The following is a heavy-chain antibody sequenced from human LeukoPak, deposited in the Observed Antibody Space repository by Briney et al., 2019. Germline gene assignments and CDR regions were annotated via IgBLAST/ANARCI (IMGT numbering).Heavy chain of an antibody. D-gene: IGHD1-26*01. J-gene: IGHJ4*02. CDR1: GFTVSNHY. V-gene: IGHV3-53*01. CDR2: IYSGGGT. Sequence: GGSLRLSCAASGFTVSNHYMNWVRQAPGKGLEWVSVIYSGGGTHYTDSVKGRFTISRDNSKDTLFLQMNNLRAEDTALYYCARGQVVGATDYFDYWGQGTPVTVAS. CDR3: ARGQVVGATDYFDY.